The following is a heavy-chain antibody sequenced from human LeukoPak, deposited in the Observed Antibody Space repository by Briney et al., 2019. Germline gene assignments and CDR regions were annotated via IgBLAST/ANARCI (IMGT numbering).Heavy chain of an antibody. D-gene: IGHD2-21*02. V-gene: IGHV4-4*07. CDR3: AREDPAVVTAIPSHYFDY. CDR1: GGSISSYY. Sequence: SETLSLTCTVSGGSISSYYWSWIRQPAGKGLEWIGRIYTSGSTTYNPSLKSRVTISVDTSKNQFSLKLSSVTAADTAVYYCAREDPAVVTAIPSHYFDYWGQGTLVTFSS. J-gene: IGHJ4*02. CDR2: IYTSGST.